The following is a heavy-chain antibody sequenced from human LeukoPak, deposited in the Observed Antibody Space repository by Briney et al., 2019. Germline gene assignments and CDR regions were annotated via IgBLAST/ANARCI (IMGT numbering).Heavy chain of an antibody. CDR2: INWNGGST. D-gene: IGHD5-18*01. CDR1: GFTFTDHG. Sequence: GGSLRLSCAASGFTFTDHGMSWVRQAPGKGLEWVSGINWNGGSTGYADSVRGRFTISRDNAKNSLYLQMNSLRAEDTALYYCARGGRGGHSSASEYYFDYWGQGNLVTVSS. J-gene: IGHJ4*02. V-gene: IGHV3-20*04. CDR3: ARGGRGGHSSASEYYFDY.